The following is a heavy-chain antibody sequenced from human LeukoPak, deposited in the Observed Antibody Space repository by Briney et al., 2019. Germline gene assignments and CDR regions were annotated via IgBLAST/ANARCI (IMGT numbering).Heavy chain of an antibody. D-gene: IGHD3-22*01. V-gene: IGHV3-23*01. CDR1: GFTFSNAW. CDR3: AKDTGLDYYDSSGLDY. Sequence: GGSLRLSCAASGFTFSNAWMSRVRQAPGKGLEWVSAISGSGGSTYYADSVKGRFTISRDNSKNTLYLQMNSLRAEDTAVYYCAKDTGLDYYDSSGLDYWGQGTLVTVSS. J-gene: IGHJ4*02. CDR2: ISGSGGST.